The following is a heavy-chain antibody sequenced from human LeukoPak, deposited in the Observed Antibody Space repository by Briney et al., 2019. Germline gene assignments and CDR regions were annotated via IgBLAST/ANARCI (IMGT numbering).Heavy chain of an antibody. Sequence: ASVKVSCKASGYTFTNYDINWVRQATGQGLEWMGYKNPNSGNSAYAQKFQGRVTITTDASITTAYMELSGLRSEDTALYYCARXGLXYWGQGTLVXVSS. CDR2: KNPNSGNS. CDR1: GYTFTNYD. J-gene: IGHJ4*02. V-gene: IGHV1-8*01. CDR3: ARXGLXY.